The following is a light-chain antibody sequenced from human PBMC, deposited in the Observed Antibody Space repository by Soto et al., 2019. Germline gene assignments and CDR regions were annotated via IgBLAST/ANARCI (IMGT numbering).Light chain of an antibody. CDR1: HHISNY. CDR3: QQYGRLPFT. Sequence: DIQMTQSPSSLSASVGDRVTITSQASHHISNYLNWYQQKPGRAPKLLIYGTSNLETGVPSRFSGSGSGTDFTLTISSLQPEDIATYHCQQYGRLPFTFGPGTKVSIK. J-gene: IGKJ3*01. V-gene: IGKV1-33*01. CDR2: GTS.